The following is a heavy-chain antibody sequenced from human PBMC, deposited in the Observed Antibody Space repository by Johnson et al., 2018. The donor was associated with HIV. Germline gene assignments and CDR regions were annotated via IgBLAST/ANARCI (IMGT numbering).Heavy chain of an antibody. CDR3: ARDSGVPGNDAFDI. Sequence: QEQLVESGGGLVQPGGSLRLSCAASGFSFSTYDLHWVRQAPGKGLEWVTFIQYDGSKKNYAVSVKGRFTISRDNSKNTLYLQLSSLRSEDTAVYYCARDSGVPGNDAFDIWGQGTVVTVS. J-gene: IGHJ3*02. D-gene: IGHD3-10*01. CDR1: GFSFSTYD. CDR2: IQYDGSKK. V-gene: IGHV3-30*02.